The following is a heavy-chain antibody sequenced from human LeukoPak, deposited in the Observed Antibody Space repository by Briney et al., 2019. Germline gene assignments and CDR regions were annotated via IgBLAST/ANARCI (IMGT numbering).Heavy chain of an antibody. CDR3: ARDKWSGGGLAQFDP. J-gene: IGHJ5*02. D-gene: IGHD2-15*01. CDR2: IYYSGNT. Sequence: PSETLSLTCTVSGGSVSDYYWSWIRQPPGKGLEWIAYIYYSGNTKVNPSLKSRVTVSVDTSKNQFSLKLTSVTAADTAVYYCARDKWSGGGLAQFDPWGQGTLVTVSS. CDR1: GGSVSDYY. V-gene: IGHV4-59*02.